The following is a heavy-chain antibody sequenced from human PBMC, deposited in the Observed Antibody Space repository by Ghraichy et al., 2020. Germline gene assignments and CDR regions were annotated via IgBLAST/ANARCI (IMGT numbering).Heavy chain of an antibody. Sequence: SETLSLTCAVYGGSFSGYYWSWIRQPPGKGLEWIGEINHSGSTNYNPSLKSRVTISVDTSKNQFSLKLSSVTAADTAVYYCARGYYYDSSGYYYLHWFDPWGQGTLVTVSS. J-gene: IGHJ5*02. CDR1: GGSFSGYY. D-gene: IGHD3-22*01. CDR3: ARGYYYDSSGYYYLHWFDP. CDR2: INHSGST. V-gene: IGHV4-34*01.